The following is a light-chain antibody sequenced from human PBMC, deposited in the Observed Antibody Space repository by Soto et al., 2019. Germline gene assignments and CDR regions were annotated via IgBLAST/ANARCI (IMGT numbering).Light chain of an antibody. CDR1: SSDVGGYNY. CDR3: CSYAGSNTYV. CDR2: EGT. Sequence: QSALTQPASVSGSPGQSITISCTGTSSDVGGYNYVSWYQQHPGKAPKLMIYEGTRRPSGVSHRFSGSKSGNTASLTISGLQAEDEADYYCCSYAGSNTYVFGTGTKLTVL. V-gene: IGLV2-23*01. J-gene: IGLJ1*01.